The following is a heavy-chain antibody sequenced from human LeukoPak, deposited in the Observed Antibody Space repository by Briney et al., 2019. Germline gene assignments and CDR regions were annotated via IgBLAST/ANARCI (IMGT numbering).Heavy chain of an antibody. Sequence: SETLSLTCTVSGGSISSYYWSWIRHPPTKGREWGWYIYYSGSTNYTPYLKSGVTISVDTSKNPFSLKLSPVTAADTAVYYCARVQQCGHNWFDYWGQGTLVTVSS. D-gene: IGHD6-13*01. CDR1: GGSISSYY. V-gene: IGHV4-59*08. CDR2: IYYSGST. CDR3: ARVQQCGHNWFDY. J-gene: IGHJ5*01.